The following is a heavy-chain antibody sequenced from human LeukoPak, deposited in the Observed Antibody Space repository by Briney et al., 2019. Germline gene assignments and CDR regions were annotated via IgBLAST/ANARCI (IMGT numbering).Heavy chain of an antibody. D-gene: IGHD6-13*01. CDR1: GFIFSDYY. Sequence: PGGSLRLSCAASGFIFSDYYMSWIRKAPGKGLVWVSSISGSGSHTPYAGSVKGRFTISRDNAKNSLSLHVSSLRADDTAVYYCARVGSTVAAGTPDYWGQGTLVTVSS. CDR3: ARVGSTVAAGTPDY. J-gene: IGHJ4*02. CDR2: ISGSGSHT. V-gene: IGHV3-11*06.